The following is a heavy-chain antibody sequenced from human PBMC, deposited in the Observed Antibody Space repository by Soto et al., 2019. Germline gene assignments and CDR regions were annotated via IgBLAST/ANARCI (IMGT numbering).Heavy chain of an antibody. V-gene: IGHV1-2*02. J-gene: IGHJ3*02. CDR3: ARGGGVGVAGSAAFDM. CDR1: GYPVTAYY. CDR2: INPATGAA. D-gene: IGHD3-3*01. Sequence: QLHLVQSGAVVKKPGASVTVSCSASGYPVTAYYMHWVRQAPGRGLEWMGGINPATGAAKYTQTFQGGVTMTRDTSRSTVFMELSGLTSEDTAVFYWARGGGVGVAGSAAFDMWGQGTLVTVSS.